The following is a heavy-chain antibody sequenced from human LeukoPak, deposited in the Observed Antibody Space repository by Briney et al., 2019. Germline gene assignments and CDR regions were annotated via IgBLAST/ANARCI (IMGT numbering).Heavy chain of an antibody. J-gene: IGHJ5*02. V-gene: IGHV1-18*01. CDR3: ARGSAVTGTSSGFDP. D-gene: IGHD1-7*01. CDR2: ISAYNGNT. CDR1: GYTFTSYG. Sequence: ASVKVSCKASGYTFTSYGISWVRQAPGQGLEWMGWISAYNGNTNYAQKLQGRVTMTTDTSTSTAYMELRSPRSDDTAVYYCARGSAVTGTSSGFDPWGQGTLVTVSS.